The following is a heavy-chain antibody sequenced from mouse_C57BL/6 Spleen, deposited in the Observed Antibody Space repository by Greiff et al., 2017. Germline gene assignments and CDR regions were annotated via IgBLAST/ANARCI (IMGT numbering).Heavy chain of an antibody. CDR3: AIYDYDRFAY. Sequence: QVQLQQSGPGLVQPSQSLSITCTVSGFSLTSYGVHWVRQPPGKGLEWLGVIWSGGSTDFNAAFISRLSISKYNSKSQVFFKMNSLQADDTAIYYCAIYDYDRFAYWGQGTLVTVSA. D-gene: IGHD2-4*01. CDR2: IWSGGST. J-gene: IGHJ3*01. V-gene: IGHV2-4*01. CDR1: GFSLTSYG.